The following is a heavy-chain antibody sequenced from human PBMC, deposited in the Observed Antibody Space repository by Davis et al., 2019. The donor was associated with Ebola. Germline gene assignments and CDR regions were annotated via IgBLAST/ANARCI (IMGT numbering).Heavy chain of an antibody. CDR3: ARTETTVTTGWFDP. Sequence: SETLSLTCTVSGGSISSNYWSWIRQPPGKGLEWIGYIYYSGSTNYNPSLKSRLTISVDTSKNQFSLKLSSVTAADTAVYYCARTETTVTTGWFDPWGQGTLVTVSS. V-gene: IGHV4-59*01. D-gene: IGHD4-11*01. J-gene: IGHJ5*02. CDR1: GGSISSNY. CDR2: IYYSGST.